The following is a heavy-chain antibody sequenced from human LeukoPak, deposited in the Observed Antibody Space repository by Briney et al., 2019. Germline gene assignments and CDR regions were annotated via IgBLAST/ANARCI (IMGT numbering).Heavy chain of an antibody. CDR2: INTDGSST. V-gene: IGHV3-74*01. Sequence: PGGSLRLSCAASGFTFRNFWMHWVRQAPGKGLVWVSRINTDGSSTNYADSVKGRFTISRDNAKNTLYLQMNSLRAEDTAVYYCVRDSSYCGGDCYSFDYWGQGTLVTVSS. D-gene: IGHD2-21*02. J-gene: IGHJ4*02. CDR1: GFTFRNFW. CDR3: VRDSSYCGGDCYSFDY.